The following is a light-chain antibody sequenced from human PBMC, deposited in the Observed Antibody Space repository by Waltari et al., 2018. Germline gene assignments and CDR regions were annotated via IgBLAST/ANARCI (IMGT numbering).Light chain of an antibody. V-gene: IGKV2-40*01. J-gene: IGKJ2*03. CDR1: QSLLDSEDGNTY. Sequence: VMTQTPLSLPVTLGEPASISCRSSQSLLDSEDGNTYLEWYLQKPGQSPQLLIYEVSNRASGVPDRFSGSGSDTDFTLKISRVEAEDVGVYYCMQALEFPYSFGQGTKVEIK. CDR2: EVS. CDR3: MQALEFPYS.